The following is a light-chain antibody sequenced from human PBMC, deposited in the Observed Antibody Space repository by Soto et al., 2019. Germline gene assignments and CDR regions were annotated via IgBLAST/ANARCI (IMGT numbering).Light chain of an antibody. CDR2: EVS. J-gene: IGLJ2*01. Sequence: QSVLTQPASVSGSPGQSVTITCTGTNSDVGTYNYVSWYQHLPGKAPKFMIYEVSKRPLGVPDRFSGSKSGNTASLTVSGLQAEDEADYYCSSYAGSNNLVFGGGTKVTVL. V-gene: IGLV2-8*01. CDR1: NSDVGTYNY. CDR3: SSYAGSNNLV.